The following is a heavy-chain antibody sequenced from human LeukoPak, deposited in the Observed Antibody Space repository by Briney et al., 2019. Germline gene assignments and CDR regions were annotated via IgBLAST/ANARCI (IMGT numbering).Heavy chain of an antibody. D-gene: IGHD3-22*01. V-gene: IGHV3-30*01. CDR2: TSPDGNEK. J-gene: IGHJ5*01. Sequence: GGSLRLSCAASGFTFSRYAMHWVRQAPGKGLEWVAVTSPDGNEKYYADSVKGRFTISRDNSKNTVFLQMNSLSTDDTAVYSCFTGSAYYYDSWGQGTLVTVSS. CDR3: FTGSAYYYDS. CDR1: GFTFSRYA.